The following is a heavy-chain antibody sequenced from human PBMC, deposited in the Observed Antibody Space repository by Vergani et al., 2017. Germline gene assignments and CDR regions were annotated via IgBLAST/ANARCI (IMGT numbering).Heavy chain of an antibody. J-gene: IGHJ4*02. Sequence: QVQLQQWGAGLLKPSETLSLTCAVYGGSFSGYYWSWIRQPPGKGLEWIGEINHSGSTNYNPSLKSRVTISVDTSKNQFSLKLSSVTAADTAVYYCARPAVYYDFWSGYPSLYFDYWGQGTLVTVSS. V-gene: IGHV4-34*01. CDR3: ARPAVYYDFWSGYPSLYFDY. CDR2: INHSGST. CDR1: GGSFSGYY. D-gene: IGHD3-3*01.